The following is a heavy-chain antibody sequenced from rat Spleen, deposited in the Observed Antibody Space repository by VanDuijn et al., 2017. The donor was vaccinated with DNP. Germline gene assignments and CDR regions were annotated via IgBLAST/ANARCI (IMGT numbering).Heavy chain of an antibody. D-gene: IGHD4-1*01. J-gene: IGHJ2*01. CDR2: ISYDGGAT. CDR1: GFTFSDYY. CDR3: ARYITGIVFDY. Sequence: EVQLVESGGGLLQPGRSLRLSCAASGFTFSDYYMAWVRQAPTKGLEWVASISYDGGATYYRDSVKGRFTISRDNAKSSLYLQMDSLRSEDTATYYCARYITGIVFDYWGQGVMVTVSS. V-gene: IGHV5-20*01.